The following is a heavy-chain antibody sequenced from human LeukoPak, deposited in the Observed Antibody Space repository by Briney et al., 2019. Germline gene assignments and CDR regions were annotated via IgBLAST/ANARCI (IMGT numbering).Heavy chain of an antibody. D-gene: IGHD6-19*01. Sequence: SETLSLTCTVSGGSISSYYWSWIRQPPGKGLEWIVYIYYSGSTNYNPSLKSRVTISVDTSKNQFSLKLSPVTAADTAVYYCARRQWLVWGQAWFDPWGQGTLVTVSS. V-gene: IGHV4-59*08. CDR1: GGSISSYY. CDR2: IYYSGST. J-gene: IGHJ5*02. CDR3: ARRQWLVWGQAWFDP.